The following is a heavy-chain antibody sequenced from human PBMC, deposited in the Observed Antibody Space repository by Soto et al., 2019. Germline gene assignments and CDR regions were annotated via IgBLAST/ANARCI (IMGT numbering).Heavy chain of an antibody. CDR3: ARGGSGSQNWFDP. J-gene: IGHJ5*02. V-gene: IGHV1-3*01. CDR2: INAGNGNT. Sequence: ASVKVSCKASGYTFTSYAMHWVRQAPGQRLEWMGWINAGNGNTKYSQKFQGRVTITRDTSASTAYMELSSLRSEDTAVYYCARGGSGSQNWFDPWGQGTLVTASS. D-gene: IGHD1-26*01. CDR1: GYTFTSYA.